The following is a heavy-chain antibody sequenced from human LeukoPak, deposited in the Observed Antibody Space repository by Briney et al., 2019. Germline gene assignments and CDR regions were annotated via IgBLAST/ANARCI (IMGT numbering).Heavy chain of an antibody. J-gene: IGHJ4*02. CDR1: GGSISTTNW. CDR2: VHFSGRT. CDR3: AREGGPYRPLDY. V-gene: IGHV4-4*02. Sequence: SGTLSLTCGVSGGSISTTNWWPWVRQPPGEGLEWIGEVHFSGRTHYNPSLESRVTMSVDMSENHISLRLTSVTAADTAVYYCAREGGPYRPLDYSGQGTLVTVSS.